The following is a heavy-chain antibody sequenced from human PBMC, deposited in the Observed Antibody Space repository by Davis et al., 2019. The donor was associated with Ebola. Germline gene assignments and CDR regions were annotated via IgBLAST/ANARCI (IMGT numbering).Heavy chain of an antibody. D-gene: IGHD2-2*01. J-gene: IGHJ4*02. CDR3: AREETVVVPAAMGPDFDY. CDR1: GYTFTGYY. V-gene: IGHV1-2*02. Sequence: ASVKVSCKASGYTFTGYYMHWVRQAPGQGLEWMGWINPNSGGTNYAQKFQGRVTMTRDTSISTAYMELSRLRSDDTAVYYCAREETVVVPAAMGPDFDYWGQGTLVTVSS. CDR2: INPNSGGT.